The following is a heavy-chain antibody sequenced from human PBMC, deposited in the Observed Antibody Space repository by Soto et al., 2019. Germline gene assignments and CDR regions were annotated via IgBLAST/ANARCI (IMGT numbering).Heavy chain of an antibody. D-gene: IGHD1-7*01. Sequence: SQTLSLTCAISGDSVSSNSAAWNWIRQSPSRGLEWLGRTYYRSKWYNDYAVSVKSRITINPDTSKKQFSLQLNSVTPEDTAVYYCARGGGYSWNYAGYYYGMDVWGQGTTVTVSS. CDR1: GDSVSSNSAA. CDR3: ARGGGYSWNYAGYYYGMDV. V-gene: IGHV6-1*01. CDR2: TYYRSKWYN. J-gene: IGHJ6*02.